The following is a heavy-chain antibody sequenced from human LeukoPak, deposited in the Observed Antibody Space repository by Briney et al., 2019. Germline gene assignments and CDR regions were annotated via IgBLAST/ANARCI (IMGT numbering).Heavy chain of an antibody. CDR3: ARGSGYDPFPDY. CDR2: IYYSGDS. J-gene: IGHJ4*02. D-gene: IGHD5-12*01. Sequence: PSETLSLTCTVSGGFISSYYWSWIRQPPGKGLEWIGYIYYSGDSNYNPSLKSRVTISVDTSKNQFSLKLSSVTAADTAVYYCARGSGYDPFPDYWGQGTLVTVSS. CDR1: GGFISSYY. V-gene: IGHV4-59*01.